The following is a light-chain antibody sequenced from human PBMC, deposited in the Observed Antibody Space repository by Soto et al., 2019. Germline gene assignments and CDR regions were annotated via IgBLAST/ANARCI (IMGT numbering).Light chain of an antibody. CDR3: NSYTNSNTFYSTFDV. CDR1: SSDVGAYNY. V-gene: IGLV2-14*01. Sequence: QSALTQPASVSGSPGQAITISCSGTSSDVGAYNYVSWYQQYPGKAPKLMIYDVSNRPSGVSNRFSGSKSGNTASLTISGLQAEDEADYYCNSYTNSNTFYSTFDVFGTGTKVTVL. CDR2: DVS. J-gene: IGLJ1*01.